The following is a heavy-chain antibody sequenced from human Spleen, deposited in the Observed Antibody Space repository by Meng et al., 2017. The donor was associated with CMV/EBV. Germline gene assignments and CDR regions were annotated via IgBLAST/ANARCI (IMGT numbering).Heavy chain of an antibody. D-gene: IGHD2-2*01. V-gene: IGHV3-30*09. Sequence: GESLKISCVASGFNLNTHTAHWVRQAPGKGLEWLAFVSSDITNQYYADSVKGRFAVSRDDFRKSLYLQMNSLTPEDTAVYYCATSRLQLDAVDLWGQGTLVTVSS. J-gene: IGHJ3*01. CDR3: ATSRLQLDAVDL. CDR2: VSSDITNQ. CDR1: GFNLNTHT.